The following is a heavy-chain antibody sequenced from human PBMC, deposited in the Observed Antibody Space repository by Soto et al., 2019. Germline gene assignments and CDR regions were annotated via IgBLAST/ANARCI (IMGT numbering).Heavy chain of an antibody. V-gene: IGHV1-58*02. CDR1: GFTFTSSA. D-gene: IGHD3-10*01. J-gene: IGHJ6*02. Sequence: QMQLVQSGPEVKKPGTSVKVSCKASGFTFTSSAMQWVRQARGQRLEWIGWIVVGSGNTNYAQKFQERVTITRDMTTSTAYMELSSLRSEDTAVYYCAADRGTMVREVYSGEDRGMDGWGQGTTVTVSS. CDR3: AADRGTMVREVYSGEDRGMDG. CDR2: IVVGSGNT.